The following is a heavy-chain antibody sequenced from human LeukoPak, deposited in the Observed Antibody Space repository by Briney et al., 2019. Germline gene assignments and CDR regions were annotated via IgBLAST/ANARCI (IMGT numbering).Heavy chain of an antibody. CDR1: GFTVSSDQ. D-gene: IGHD3-16*01. Sequence: GGSLRLSCAASGFTVSSDQMSWVRQAPGKSLEWVSLIYSGGSTHYTDSVRGRFTISRDSFENTLYLQMTSLRVDDTAVYYCARGFGGNSHPGYWGQGTLVTVSS. CDR3: ARGFGGNSHPGY. J-gene: IGHJ4*02. CDR2: IYSGGST. V-gene: IGHV3-53*01.